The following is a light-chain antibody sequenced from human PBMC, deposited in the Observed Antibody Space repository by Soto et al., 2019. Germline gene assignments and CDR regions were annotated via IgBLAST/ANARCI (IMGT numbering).Light chain of an antibody. CDR3: QQYASSPYT. CDR2: GAS. Sequence: EIVLTQSPGTLSLSPGERATLSCRASQSVSNNYLAWYQQKPGQAPRLLIYGASRRATGIPDRFSGRESGTDFTLTITTLEPEDSAVYFCQQYASSPYTFGQGTKVDI. J-gene: IGKJ2*01. V-gene: IGKV3-20*01. CDR1: QSVSNNY.